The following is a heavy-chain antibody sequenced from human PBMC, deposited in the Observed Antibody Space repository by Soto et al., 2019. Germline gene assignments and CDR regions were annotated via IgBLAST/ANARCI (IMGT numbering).Heavy chain of an antibody. V-gene: IGHV1-18*04. CDR3: ARGATPTDY. Sequence: ASVKVSCKASGYTFTSYSINWVRQVPGQGLEWMGRISAYNGDTNYGQKFQGRVTMTTDTSTSTAYMELRSLTSDDTAVFYCARGATPTDYWGQGTLVTVSS. J-gene: IGHJ4*02. CDR1: GYTFTSYS. CDR2: ISAYNGDT.